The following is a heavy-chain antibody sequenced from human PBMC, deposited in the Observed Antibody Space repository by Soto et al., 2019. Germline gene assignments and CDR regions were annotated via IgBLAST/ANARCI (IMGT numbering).Heavy chain of an antibody. V-gene: IGHV4-39*01. J-gene: IGHJ4*02. Sequence: SETLSLTXTVSGGSISSSSYYWGWIRQPPGKGLEWIGSIYYSGSTYYNPSLKSRVTISVDTSKNQFSLKLSSVTAADTAVYYCARQIKRRDGYNLDYWGQGTLVTVTS. CDR3: ARQIKRRDGYNLDY. D-gene: IGHD5-12*01. CDR1: GGSISSSSYY. CDR2: IYYSGST.